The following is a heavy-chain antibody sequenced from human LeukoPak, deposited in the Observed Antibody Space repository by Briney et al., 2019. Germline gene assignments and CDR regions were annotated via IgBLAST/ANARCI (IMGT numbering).Heavy chain of an antibody. CDR1: GYTFTGYY. CDR2: INPNSGGT. D-gene: IGHD3-3*01. V-gene: IGHV1-2*02. Sequence: EASVKVSCKASGYTFTGYYMHWVRQAPGQGLEWMGWINPNSGGTNYAQKFQGRITMTRDTSISTAYMELSRLRSDDTAVYYCARDRGSSITIVDYWGQGTLVTVSS. J-gene: IGHJ4*02. CDR3: ARDRGSSITIVDY.